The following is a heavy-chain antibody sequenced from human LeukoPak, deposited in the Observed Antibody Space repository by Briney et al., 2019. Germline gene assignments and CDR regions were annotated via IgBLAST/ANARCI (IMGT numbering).Heavy chain of an antibody. CDR1: GYSFTIYW. V-gene: IGHV5-51*01. CDR2: IYPGDSDT. CDR3: ARHAITLFDY. Sequence: GESLKISCRVSGYSFTIYWIGWVRQLPGKGLEWMGIIYPGDSDTRYSPSFQGQVTISADKSLTTAYLQWSSLKTSDTAMYYCARHAITLFDYWGQGTLVTVSS. D-gene: IGHD3-10*01. J-gene: IGHJ4*02.